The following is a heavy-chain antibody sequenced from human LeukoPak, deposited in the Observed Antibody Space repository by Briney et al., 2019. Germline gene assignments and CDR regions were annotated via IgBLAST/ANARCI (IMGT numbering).Heavy chain of an antibody. Sequence: YADSVKGRFTISRDNAKNSLHLEMNSLRAEDTAVYYCAREIVSAVAGNFDYWGQGTPVTVSS. V-gene: IGHV3-48*03. J-gene: IGHJ4*02. CDR3: AREIVSAVAGNFDY. D-gene: IGHD6-19*01.